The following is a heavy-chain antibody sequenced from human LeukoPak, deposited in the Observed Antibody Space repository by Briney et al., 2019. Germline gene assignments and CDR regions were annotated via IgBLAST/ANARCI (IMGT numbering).Heavy chain of an antibody. CDR3: SRAYSTGWLGINDY. V-gene: IGHV3-15*01. D-gene: IGHD6-19*01. Sequence: GGSLRLSCAASGFTFSDAWVSWVRQAPGKGLEWVARIKSKTDGGTADYAASVKGRFTISRDDSKTIAYLQMNSLKTEDTAVYYCSRAYSTGWLGINDYWGQGALVTVSS. CDR1: GFTFSDAW. CDR2: IKSKTDGGTA. J-gene: IGHJ4*02.